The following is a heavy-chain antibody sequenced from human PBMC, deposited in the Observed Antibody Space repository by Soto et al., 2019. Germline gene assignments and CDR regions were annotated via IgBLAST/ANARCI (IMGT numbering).Heavy chain of an antibody. J-gene: IGHJ4*02. CDR3: ATTHAPYDFWSGYNY. D-gene: IGHD3-3*01. CDR1: GYTLTELS. CDR2: FDPEDGEK. V-gene: IGHV1-24*01. Sequence: ASVKVSCKVSGYTLTELSMHWVRQAPGKGLEWKGSFDPEDGEKNYAQKFRGRVTMTEDTSTDTAYMELSSLRSEDTAVYYCATTHAPYDFWSGYNYWGQGTLVTVSS.